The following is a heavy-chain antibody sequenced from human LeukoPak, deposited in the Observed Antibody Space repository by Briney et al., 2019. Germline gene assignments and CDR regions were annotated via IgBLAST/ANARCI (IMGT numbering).Heavy chain of an antibody. CDR2: IRYDGSNK. J-gene: IGHJ4*02. D-gene: IGHD3-22*01. Sequence: GGSLRLSCAASGFTLSSYGMHWVRQAPGKGLEWVAFIRYDGSNKYYADSVKGRFTISRDNSKNAVYLQMNSLRAEDTAIYYCARDSRITMIMGYEDYWGQGTLVTVSS. CDR1: GFTLSSYG. V-gene: IGHV3-30*02. CDR3: ARDSRITMIMGYEDY.